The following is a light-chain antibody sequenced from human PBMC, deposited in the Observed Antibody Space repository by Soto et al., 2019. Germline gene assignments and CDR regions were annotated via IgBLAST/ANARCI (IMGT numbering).Light chain of an antibody. Sequence: ETVLTQSPGTLSLSPGERATLSCRASQSVTSSFLAWYQQKRGQAPRLLIYGASSRATGIPDRFSGSGSGTDFTLTISSLQPEDFATYYCQQYDSYPITFGQGTRLEIK. CDR2: GAS. J-gene: IGKJ5*01. CDR1: QSVTSSF. V-gene: IGKV3-20*01. CDR3: QQYDSYPIT.